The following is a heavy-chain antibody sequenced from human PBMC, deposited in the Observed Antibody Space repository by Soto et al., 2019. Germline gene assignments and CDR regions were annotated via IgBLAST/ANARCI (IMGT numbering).Heavy chain of an antibody. J-gene: IGHJ6*02. D-gene: IGHD1-26*01. Sequence: QVQLVQSGAEVKKPGSSVKVSCKASGGTFSSYAISWVRQAPGQGLEWMGGIIPIFGTADYAQKFQGRVTTTADESTSTAYMELSSLRSEDTAVYYCASHSGSSPEGRYYDGMDVWGQGTTVTVSS. CDR3: ASHSGSSPEGRYYDGMDV. V-gene: IGHV1-69*12. CDR1: GGTFSSYA. CDR2: IIPIFGTA.